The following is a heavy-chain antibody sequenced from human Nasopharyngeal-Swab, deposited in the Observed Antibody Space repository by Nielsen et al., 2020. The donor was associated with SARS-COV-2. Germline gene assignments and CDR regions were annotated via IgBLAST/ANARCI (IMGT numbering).Heavy chain of an antibody. V-gene: IGHV3-23*01. CDR1: GFTFSSYG. CDR3: ARVRGDYDSSGYYYHDGAFDI. J-gene: IGHJ3*02. CDR2: IGGSGVTT. D-gene: IGHD3-22*01. Sequence: GGSLRLSCAASGFTFSSYGMSWVRQAPGKGLQWVSGIGGSGVTTYYADSVKGRFTISRDNAKNTLYLQMNSLRAEDTAVYYCARVRGDYDSSGYYYHDGAFDIWGQGTMVTVSS.